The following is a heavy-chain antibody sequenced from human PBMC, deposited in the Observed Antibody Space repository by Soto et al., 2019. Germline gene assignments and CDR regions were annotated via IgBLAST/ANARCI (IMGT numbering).Heavy chain of an antibody. Sequence: PSETLSLTCTVSGGSISSSYWSWIRQSPGKGLERIGEINHSGNTYFAPSLKSRLSMSVDTSRNHVALHLTSVTAADTAVYYCATFSIVGTVIFNHWGQGTQVTVSS. J-gene: IGHJ4*02. CDR3: ATFSIVGTVIFNH. D-gene: IGHD1-26*01. V-gene: IGHV4-59*04. CDR1: GGSISSSY. CDR2: INHSGNT.